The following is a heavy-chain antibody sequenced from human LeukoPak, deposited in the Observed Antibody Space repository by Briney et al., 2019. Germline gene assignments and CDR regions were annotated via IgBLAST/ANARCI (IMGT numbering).Heavy chain of an antibody. CDR1: GYTLTELS. J-gene: IGHJ5*02. Sequence: ASVKVSCKVSGYTLTELSMHWVRQAPGKGLEWMGGFDPEDGEAIYAQKFQGRVTMTEDTSTDTAYMELSSLRSEDTAVYYCATGFFSNYDILTGYPWGQGTLVTVSS. CDR3: ATGFFSNYDILTGYP. CDR2: FDPEDGEA. V-gene: IGHV1-24*01. D-gene: IGHD3-9*01.